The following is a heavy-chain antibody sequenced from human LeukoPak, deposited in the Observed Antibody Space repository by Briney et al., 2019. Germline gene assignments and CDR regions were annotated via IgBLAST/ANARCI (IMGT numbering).Heavy chain of an antibody. V-gene: IGHV4-31*03. CDR1: GGSISSGGYY. Sequence: SETLSLTCTVSGGSISSGGYYWSWIRPHPGKGLEWIGYIYYSGSTYYNPSLKSRVTISVDTSKNQFSLKLSSVTAADTAVYYCARGPYYYDSSGYLSWGQGTLVTVSS. CDR2: IYYSGST. J-gene: IGHJ5*02. CDR3: ARGPYYYDSSGYLS. D-gene: IGHD3-22*01.